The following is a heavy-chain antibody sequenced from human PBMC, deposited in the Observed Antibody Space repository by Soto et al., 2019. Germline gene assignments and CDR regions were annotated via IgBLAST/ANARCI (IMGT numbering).Heavy chain of an antibody. CDR1: VFTFSSCA. D-gene: IGHD6-19*01. CDR3: AKRPPYSSGWYYFDY. CDR2: ISATGGST. V-gene: IGHV3-23*01. Sequence: PGGSLRLSCAVSVFTFSSCAMSWVRQAPGKGLEWVSAISATGGSTYYADSVKGRFTVSRDNSQNTLYLQMNSLRADDTAVYYCAKRPPYSSGWYYFDYWGQGTLVTVSS. J-gene: IGHJ4*02.